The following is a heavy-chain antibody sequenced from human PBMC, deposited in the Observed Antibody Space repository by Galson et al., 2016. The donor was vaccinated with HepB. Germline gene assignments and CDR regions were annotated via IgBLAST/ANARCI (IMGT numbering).Heavy chain of an antibody. CDR1: GGTFSSYA. D-gene: IGHD1-26*01. CDR2: IIPIFGTA. Sequence: SVKVSCKASGGTFSSYAISWVRQAPGQGLEWMGGIIPIFGTANYAQKLQGRVTITADEATSTAYMELRRLRSEDTAVYYCARDKGSGSFRTFDYWGQGTLVTVSS. J-gene: IGHJ4*02. V-gene: IGHV1-69*13. CDR3: ARDKGSGSFRTFDY.